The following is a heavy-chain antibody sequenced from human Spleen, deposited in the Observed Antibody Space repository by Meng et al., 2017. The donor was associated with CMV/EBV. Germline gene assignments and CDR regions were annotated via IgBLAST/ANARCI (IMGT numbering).Heavy chain of an antibody. CDR3: TRDFNVAARSFDP. V-gene: IGHV1-8*01. Sequence: ASVKVSCKASGYTFTIYDINWVRQATGQGLEWVGWMDPNSGKTGYEQKFQGRVTMTRNTSISTAYMERSSLTSEDTAVYYCTRDFNVAARSFDPWGQGTLVTVSS. J-gene: IGHJ5*02. CDR1: GYTFTIYD. D-gene: IGHD6-6*01. CDR2: MDPNSGKT.